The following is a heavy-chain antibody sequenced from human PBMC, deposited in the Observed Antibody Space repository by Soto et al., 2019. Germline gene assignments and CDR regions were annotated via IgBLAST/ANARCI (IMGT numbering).Heavy chain of an antibody. Sequence: SETLSLTCAVYCGSFSGYYWSWIRQPPGKGLEWIGEINHSGSTNYNPSLKSRVTISVDTSKNQFSLKLSSVTAADTAVYYCARRYGGNFDYWGQGNLVTVSS. CDR2: INHSGST. D-gene: IGHD1-26*01. CDR1: CGSFSGYY. J-gene: IGHJ4*02. V-gene: IGHV4-34*01. CDR3: ARRYGGNFDY.